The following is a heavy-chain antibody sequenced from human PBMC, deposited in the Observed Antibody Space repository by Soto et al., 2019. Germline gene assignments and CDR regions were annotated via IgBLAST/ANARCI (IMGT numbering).Heavy chain of an antibody. J-gene: IGHJ4*02. CDR2: LVPQFGTP. V-gene: IGHV1-69*01. CDR3: ARHTRDTPMVPFDV. CDR1: RGTFNRYA. D-gene: IGHD5-18*01. Sequence: QVQLVQSGAEVKKPGSSVKVSCLASRGTFNRYAINWVRQAPGHGLEWLGSLVPQFGTPNYAQKFQDRVTIVADESTNTSSMELRALTPDDPAVYSCARHTRDTPMVPFDVWGQGTLVTVSS.